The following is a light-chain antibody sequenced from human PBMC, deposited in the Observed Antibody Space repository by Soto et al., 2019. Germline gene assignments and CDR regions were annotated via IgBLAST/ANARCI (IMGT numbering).Light chain of an antibody. CDR1: QSVSNN. Sequence: EIVMTQSPATLSVSPGVRATLSCRASQSVSNNLAWYQQKPGQAPRLLMYDASTRATGIPARFIGTGSGMEFTLTISSLQSEDFAVYYCQQYNNWPLYSFGQGTRLEIK. CDR3: QQYNNWPLYS. J-gene: IGKJ2*03. V-gene: IGKV3-15*01. CDR2: DAS.